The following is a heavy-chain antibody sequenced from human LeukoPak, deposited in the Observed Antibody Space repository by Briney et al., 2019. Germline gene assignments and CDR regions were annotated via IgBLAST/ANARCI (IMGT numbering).Heavy chain of an antibody. Sequence: GGSLRLSCAASGFTFSSYWMSWVRQAPGKGREWVANIKQDGSEKYYVDSVKGRFTISRDNAKNSLYLQMNSLRAEDTAVYYCARGDQITMVRGVTPFDYWGQGTLVTVSS. CDR2: IKQDGSEK. CDR3: ARGDQITMVRGVTPFDY. D-gene: IGHD3-10*01. J-gene: IGHJ4*02. V-gene: IGHV3-7*01. CDR1: GFTFSSYW.